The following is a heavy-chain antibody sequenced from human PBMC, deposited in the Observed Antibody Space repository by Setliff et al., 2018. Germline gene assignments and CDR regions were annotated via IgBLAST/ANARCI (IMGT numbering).Heavy chain of an antibody. CDR1: GGSISGYY. CDR2: IHSSGRS. V-gene: IGHV4-4*08. D-gene: IGHD3-22*01. J-gene: IGHJ4*02. Sequence: SETLSLTCNVFGGSISGYYWSWIRQPPGKGLEWIGYIHSSGRSNYNPSLKSRVTTSIDTSKNQFSLKLSFVTAADTAVYYCARERSYYYDSSGFYYEGRHFDYWGQGTLVTVSS. CDR3: ARERSYYYDSSGFYYEGRHFDY.